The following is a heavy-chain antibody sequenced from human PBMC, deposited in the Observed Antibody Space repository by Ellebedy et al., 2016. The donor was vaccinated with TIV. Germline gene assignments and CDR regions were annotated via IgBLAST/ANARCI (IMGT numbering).Heavy chain of an antibody. CDR2: IYHSGSA. CDR1: GASISSRNW. Sequence: SETLSLTCAVSGASISSRNWWSCVRQPPGKGLEWIGEIYHSGSATYNPSLRSRVTISVDTSKNQFSLNLSSVTAADTAVYYCARNLLIFTFDKSYFDLWGRGTLVTVSS. J-gene: IGHJ2*01. V-gene: IGHV4-4*02. D-gene: IGHD3/OR15-3a*01. CDR3: ARNLLIFTFDKSYFDL.